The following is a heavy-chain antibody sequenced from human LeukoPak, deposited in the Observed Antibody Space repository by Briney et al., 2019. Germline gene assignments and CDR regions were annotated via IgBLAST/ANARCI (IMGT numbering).Heavy chain of an antibody. CDR3: ALTRGYSYGALD. Sequence: GGSLRLSCAASGFTFSSYAMHWVRQAPGKGLEWVAVISYDGSNKYYADSVKGRFTISRANSKNTLYLQMNSLRAEDTAVYYCALTRGYSYGALDWGQGTLVTVSS. V-gene: IGHV3-30*04. CDR2: ISYDGSNK. D-gene: IGHD5-18*01. CDR1: GFTFSSYA. J-gene: IGHJ4*02.